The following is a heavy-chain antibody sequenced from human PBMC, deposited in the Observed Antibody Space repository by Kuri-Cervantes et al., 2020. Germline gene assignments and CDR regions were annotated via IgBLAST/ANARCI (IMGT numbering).Heavy chain of an antibody. J-gene: IGHJ6*02. Sequence: GESLKISCAASGITFSNYGMHWVRQAPGKGLEWVAVIWFDGSNKCYADSVKGRFTISRDNAKNSLYLQMNSLRAEDTALYYCAKGLVVRGVIDYYYGMDVWGQGATVTVSS. CDR3: AKGLVVRGVIDYYYGMDV. D-gene: IGHD3-10*01. CDR2: IWFDGSNK. V-gene: IGHV3-33*03. CDR1: GITFSNYG.